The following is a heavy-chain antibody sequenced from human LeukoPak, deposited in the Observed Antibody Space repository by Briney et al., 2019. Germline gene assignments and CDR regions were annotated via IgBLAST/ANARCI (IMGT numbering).Heavy chain of an antibody. CDR2: ISYDGSNK. D-gene: IGHD2-2*01. V-gene: IGHV3-30*18. J-gene: IGHJ3*02. CDR1: GFTFSSYG. CDR3: AKASPAAMGAFDI. Sequence: GGSLRLSCAASGFTFSSYGMHRVRQAPGKGLEWVAVISYDGSNKYYADSVKGRFTISRDNSKNTLYLQMNSLRAEDTAVYYCAKASPAAMGAFDIWGQGTMVTVSS.